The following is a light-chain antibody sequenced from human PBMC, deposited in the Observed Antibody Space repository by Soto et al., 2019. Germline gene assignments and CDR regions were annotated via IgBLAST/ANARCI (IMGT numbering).Light chain of an antibody. CDR2: GAS. CDR1: QSVSSSY. Sequence: EIVLTQSPGTLSLSPGERATLSCRASQSVSSSYLAWYQQKPGQAPRLLIYGASSRATGIPDRFSGSGSGTDFTLTISRLEPEDFAVDYRQQYGSSLGYTFGQGTKLEIK. V-gene: IGKV3-20*01. J-gene: IGKJ2*01. CDR3: QQYGSSLGYT.